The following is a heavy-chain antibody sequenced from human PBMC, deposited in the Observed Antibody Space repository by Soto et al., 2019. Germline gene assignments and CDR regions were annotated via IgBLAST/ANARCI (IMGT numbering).Heavy chain of an antibody. CDR2: ITSVSHYV. Sequence: HVEESGGGLVKPGESLRLSCAASGFTFSDHAMGWIRQAPGKGLQWVSQITSVSHYVTYAHSVKGRFIVSRDNARNSLFLEMNSLTVDDTGIYFCARVVYHYESGSSHYFNGMDVWGQGTMVTVSP. V-gene: IGHV3-11*06. CDR3: ARVVYHYESGSSHYFNGMDV. D-gene: IGHD3-10*01. J-gene: IGHJ6*01. CDR1: GFTFSDHA.